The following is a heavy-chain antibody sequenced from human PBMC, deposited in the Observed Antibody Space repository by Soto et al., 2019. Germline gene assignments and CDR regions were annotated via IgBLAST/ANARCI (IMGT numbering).Heavy chain of an antibody. CDR3: ARADGYNFREGY. J-gene: IGHJ4*02. CDR2: INPNSGGT. D-gene: IGHD5-12*01. CDR1: GYTFTGCY. V-gene: IGHV1-2*04. Sequence: ASVKVSCKASGYTFTGCYMHWVRQAPGQGLEWMGWINPNSGGTNYAQKFQGWVTMTRDTSIGTAYMELSRLRSDDTAVYYWARADGYNFREGYWGQGTLVTVSS.